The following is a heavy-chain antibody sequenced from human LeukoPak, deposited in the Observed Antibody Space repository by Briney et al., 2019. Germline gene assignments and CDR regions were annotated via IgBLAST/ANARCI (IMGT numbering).Heavy chain of an antibody. V-gene: IGHV3-48*01. J-gene: IGHJ4*02. Sequence: GGSLRLSCAASGFTFSSYSMNWVRQAPGKGLEWVSHISSSSTIYYADSVKGRFTISRDNAKNSLYLQMNSLRAEDTAVYYCARVIRGSGPSSYWGQGTLVTVSS. CDR2: ISSSSTI. D-gene: IGHD3-16*01. CDR3: ARVIRGSGPSSY. CDR1: GFTFSSYS.